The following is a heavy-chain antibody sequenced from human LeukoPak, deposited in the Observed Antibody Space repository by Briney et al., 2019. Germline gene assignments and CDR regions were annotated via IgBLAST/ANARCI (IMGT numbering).Heavy chain of an antibody. D-gene: IGHD4-23*01. CDR2: IIPIFGTA. J-gene: IGHJ4*02. CDR3: ARDATPDYGGNSVY. Sequence: ASVKVSCKASGGTFSSYAISWVRQAPGQGLEWMGGIIPIFGTANYAQKFQGRVTMTRDTSTSTVYMELSSLRSEDTAVYYCARDATPDYGGNSVYWGQGTLVTVSS. CDR1: GGTFSSYA. V-gene: IGHV1-69*05.